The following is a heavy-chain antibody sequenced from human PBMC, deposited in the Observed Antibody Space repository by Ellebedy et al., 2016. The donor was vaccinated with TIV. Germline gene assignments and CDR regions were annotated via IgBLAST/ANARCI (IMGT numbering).Heavy chain of an antibody. CDR3: ARDREGSWFDP. Sequence: SETLSLTXTVSGGSISSGDYYWSWIRQPPGKGLEWIGYIYYSGSTYYNPSLKSRVTISVDRSKNQFSLKLSSVTAADTAVYYCARDREGSWFDPWGQGTLVTVSS. CDR2: IYYSGST. J-gene: IGHJ5*02. V-gene: IGHV4-30-4*01. D-gene: IGHD3-10*01. CDR1: GGSISSGDYY.